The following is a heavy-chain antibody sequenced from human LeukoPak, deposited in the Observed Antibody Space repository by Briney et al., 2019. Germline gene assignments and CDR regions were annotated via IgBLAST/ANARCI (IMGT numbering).Heavy chain of an antibody. Sequence: PGGSLRLSCTASGFTFGDYAMSWFRQAPGKGLEWVGFIRSKAYGGTTEYAASVKGRFTISRDDSKSIAYLQMNSLKTEDTAVYYCTRDSRDIVVVPRLDGMDVWGQGTTVTVSS. V-gene: IGHV3-49*03. CDR3: TRDSRDIVVVPRLDGMDV. CDR1: GFTFGDYA. D-gene: IGHD2-2*01. CDR2: IRSKAYGGTT. J-gene: IGHJ6*02.